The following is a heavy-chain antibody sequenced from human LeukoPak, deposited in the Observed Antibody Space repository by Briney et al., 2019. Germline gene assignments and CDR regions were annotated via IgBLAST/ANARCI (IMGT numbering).Heavy chain of an antibody. D-gene: IGHD6-13*01. J-gene: IGHJ4*02. CDR2: IANDGKDK. CDR1: GFSFSNYP. CDR3: ARDLTIAAANYYFDN. Sequence: GGSLRLSCAASGFSFSNYPMHWVRQAPGKGLEWVAVIANDGKDKHNADSVKGRFTISRDNPKNTLYLQMNSLRAEDTAMYYCARDLTIAAANYYFDNWGQGTLVTVSS. V-gene: IGHV3-30*04.